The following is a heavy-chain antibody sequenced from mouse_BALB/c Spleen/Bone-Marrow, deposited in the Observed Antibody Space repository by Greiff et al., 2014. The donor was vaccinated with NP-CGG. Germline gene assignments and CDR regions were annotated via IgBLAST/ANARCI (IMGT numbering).Heavy chain of an antibody. CDR1: GYAFSVYW. J-gene: IGHJ2*01. V-gene: IGHV1-80*01. Sequence: QVQLQQSGAELVRPGSSVKISCKASGYAFSVYWMNWVKQRPGQGLEWIGQIYPGDGDTNYNGKFKGRATLTADKSSNTAYMQLSSLTSEDSAVYCCARGGISVDDWGQGTTLTVSS. CDR2: IYPGDGDT. CDR3: ARGGISVDD.